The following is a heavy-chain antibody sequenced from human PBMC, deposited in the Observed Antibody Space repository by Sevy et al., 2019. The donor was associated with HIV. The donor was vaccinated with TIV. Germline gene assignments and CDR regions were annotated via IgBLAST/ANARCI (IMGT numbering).Heavy chain of an antibody. Sequence: SLRLSCVASGFTFSFIWMAWVRQAPGKGLEWVANIKQEGSEIHYVDSVKGRFTVSRDTARNSLYLQMNSLRAEDTAVYYCASLLGTSTTFDHWGQGTLVTVSS. V-gene: IGHV3-7*01. CDR1: GFTFSFIW. CDR2: IKQEGSEI. J-gene: IGHJ4*02. D-gene: IGHD7-27*01. CDR3: ASLLGTSTTFDH.